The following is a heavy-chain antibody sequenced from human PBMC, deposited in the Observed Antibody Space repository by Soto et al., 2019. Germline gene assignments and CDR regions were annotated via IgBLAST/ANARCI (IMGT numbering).Heavy chain of an antibody. D-gene: IGHD6-25*01. CDR2: ISGTGDST. Sequence: GSLRLSCAASGFTFSIYAMTWVRQAPGKGLECVSGISGTGDSTYYADSVKGRFTISRDNSKNTLSLQMNSLTAEDTALYFCAKGSGQYPYYNGMDVWGRGTTVTVSS. J-gene: IGHJ6*02. CDR1: GFTFSIYA. CDR3: AKGSGQYPYYNGMDV. V-gene: IGHV3-23*01.